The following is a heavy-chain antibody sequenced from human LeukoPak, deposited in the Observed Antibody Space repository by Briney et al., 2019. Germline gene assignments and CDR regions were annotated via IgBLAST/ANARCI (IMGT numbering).Heavy chain of an antibody. Sequence: ASVKVSCKASGYTFTSYYMHWVRQAPGQGLEWMGIINPSGGSTSYAQKFQGRVTMTRDTSTSTVYMELSSLRSEDTAVYYCARGAARNIVATMNPEFYYFDYWGQGTLVTVSS. V-gene: IGHV1-46*01. CDR3: ARGAARNIVATMNPEFYYFDY. D-gene: IGHD5-12*01. J-gene: IGHJ4*02. CDR1: GYTFTSYY. CDR2: INPSGGST.